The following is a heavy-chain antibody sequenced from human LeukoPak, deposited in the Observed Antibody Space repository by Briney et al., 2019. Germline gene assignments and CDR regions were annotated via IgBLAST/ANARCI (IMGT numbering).Heavy chain of an antibody. D-gene: IGHD6-13*01. Sequence: SETLSLTCTVSGGSISSYYWSWIRQPPGKGLEWIGYIYYSGSTNYNPSLKSRVTISVDTSKNQFSLKLSSVTAADTAVYYCARRAAAGKWNWFDPWGQGTLVTVSS. CDR2: IYYSGST. CDR3: ARRAAAGKWNWFDP. CDR1: GGSISSYY. V-gene: IGHV4-59*08. J-gene: IGHJ5*02.